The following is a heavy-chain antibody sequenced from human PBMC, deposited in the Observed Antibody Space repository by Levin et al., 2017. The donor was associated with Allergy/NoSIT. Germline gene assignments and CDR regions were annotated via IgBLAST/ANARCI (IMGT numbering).Heavy chain of an antibody. V-gene: IGHV3-15*05. CDR2: IKSNSDAGTT. J-gene: IGHJ5*01. CDR1: GFTFTNAW. D-gene: IGHD3-22*01. CDR3: TTDRASSAGTGWGWFDS. Sequence: PGGSLRLSCSTSGFTFTNAWMSWVRQAPGKGLEWIAHIKSNSDAGTTDYAASFRCSVIISRPDVKNVLYLQIISLEVAATAVYYCTTDRASSAGTGWGWFDSWGQGAQVTVSS.